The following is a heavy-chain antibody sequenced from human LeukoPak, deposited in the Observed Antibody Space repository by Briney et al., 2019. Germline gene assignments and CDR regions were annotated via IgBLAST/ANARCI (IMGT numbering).Heavy chain of an antibody. CDR3: AIQYYYGSGSYYWSWFDP. Sequence: ASVKVSCKASGYTFTSYGISWVRQAPGQGLEWMGWISAYNGNTNYAQKFQGRVTMTRNTSISTAYMELSSLRSEDTAVYYCAIQYYYGSGSYYWSWFDPWGQGTLVTVSS. CDR1: GYTFTSYG. D-gene: IGHD3-10*01. V-gene: IGHV1-18*01. CDR2: ISAYNGNT. J-gene: IGHJ5*02.